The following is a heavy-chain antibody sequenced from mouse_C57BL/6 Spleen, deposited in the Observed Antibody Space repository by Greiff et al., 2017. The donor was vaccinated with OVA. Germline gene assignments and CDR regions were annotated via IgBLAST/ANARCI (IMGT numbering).Heavy chain of an antibody. Sequence: EVQLQQSGPELVKPGASVKISCKASGYTFTDYYMNWVKQSHGKSLEWIGDINPNNGGTSYNQKFKGKATLTVDKSSSTAYKELRSLTSEDSAGYYCARSMFAYWGQGTLVTVSA. J-gene: IGHJ3*01. CDR1: GYTFTDYY. CDR3: ARSMFAY. CDR2: INPNNGGT. V-gene: IGHV1-26*01.